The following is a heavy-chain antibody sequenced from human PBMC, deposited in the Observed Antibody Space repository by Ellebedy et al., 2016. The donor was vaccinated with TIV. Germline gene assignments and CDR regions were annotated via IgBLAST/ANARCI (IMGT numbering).Heavy chain of an antibody. V-gene: IGHV1-69*04. J-gene: IGHJ4*02. Sequence: AASVKVSCKASGGTFSSYAISWVRQAPGQGLEWMGRIIPILGIANYAQKFQGRVTITADKSTSTAYMELSSLRSEDTAVYYCARGRGITGTNYDYWGQGTLVTVSS. D-gene: IGHD1-7*01. CDR3: ARGRGITGTNYDY. CDR1: GGTFSSYA. CDR2: IIPILGIA.